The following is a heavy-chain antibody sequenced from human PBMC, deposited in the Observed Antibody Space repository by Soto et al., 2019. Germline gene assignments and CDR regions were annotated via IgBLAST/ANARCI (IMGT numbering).Heavy chain of an antibody. J-gene: IGHJ5*02. D-gene: IGHD2-15*01. V-gene: IGHV4-34*01. CDR1: GGSFSGNY. Sequence: SETLSLTCAVSGGSFSGNYWSWIRQPPGKGLEWIGEINHSGSTNYNPSLKSRVTISVDTSRNQFSLKLSSLTAADTAVYYCARPYCSGGLCQGWFDPWGPGTLVTVSS. CDR2: INHSGST. CDR3: ARPYCSGGLCQGWFDP.